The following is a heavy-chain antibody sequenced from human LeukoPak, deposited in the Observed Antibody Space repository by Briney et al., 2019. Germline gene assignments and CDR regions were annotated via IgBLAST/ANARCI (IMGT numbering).Heavy chain of an antibody. CDR3: AAIESFSVTTSEY. J-gene: IGHJ4*02. CDR1: GFTFTSSA. V-gene: IGHV1-58*02. CDR2: IVVGSGNT. Sequence: SVKVSCKASGFTFTSSAMQWVRQARGQRLEWIGWIVVGSGNTNYAQKFQERVTITRDMSTSTAYMELSSLRSEDTAVYYCAAIESFSVTTSEYWGQGTLVTVSS. D-gene: IGHD4-17*01.